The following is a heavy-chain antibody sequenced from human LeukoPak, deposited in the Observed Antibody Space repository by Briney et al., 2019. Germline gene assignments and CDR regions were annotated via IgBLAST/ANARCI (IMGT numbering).Heavy chain of an antibody. Sequence: GGSLRLSCAASGFTFSSYSMNWVRRAPGKGLEWVSSISSSSSYIYYADSVKGRFTISRDNAKNSLYLQMNSLKVEDTAVYYCARDRIVGATIDYWGQGTLVTVSS. V-gene: IGHV3-21*01. J-gene: IGHJ4*02. D-gene: IGHD1-26*01. CDR1: GFTFSSYS. CDR3: ARDRIVGATIDY. CDR2: ISSSSSYI.